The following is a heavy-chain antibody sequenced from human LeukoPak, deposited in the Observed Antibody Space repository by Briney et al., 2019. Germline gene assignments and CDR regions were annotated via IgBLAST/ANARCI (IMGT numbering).Heavy chain of an antibody. D-gene: IGHD6-19*01. CDR3: ARKDSNGWSMTFDI. J-gene: IGHJ3*02. CDR2: IIPIFGTA. Sequence: SVKVSCKASGGTFSSYAISWVRQAPGQGLEWMGGIIPIFGTANYAQKFQGRVTITTDESTSTAYMELSSLRSEDTAVYYCARKDSNGWSMTFDIWGQGTMVTVSS. V-gene: IGHV1-69*05. CDR1: GGTFSSYA.